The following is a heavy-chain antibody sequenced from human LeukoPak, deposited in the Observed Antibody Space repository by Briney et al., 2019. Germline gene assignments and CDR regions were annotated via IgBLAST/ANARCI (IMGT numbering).Heavy chain of an antibody. CDR2: INSDGSST. D-gene: IGHD4-17*01. CDR1: GFTFSSYW. Sequence: GGSLRLSCAASGFTFSSYWMHWVRHAPGKGLVWVSRINSDGSSTIYADSVKGRFTISRDNAKNTLYLQMNSLRAEDTAVYYCASEPDYGDYPSFDYWGQGTLVTVSS. CDR3: ASEPDYGDYPSFDY. V-gene: IGHV3-74*01. J-gene: IGHJ4*02.